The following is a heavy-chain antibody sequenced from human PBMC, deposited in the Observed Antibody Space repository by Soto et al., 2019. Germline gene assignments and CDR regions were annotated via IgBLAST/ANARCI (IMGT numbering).Heavy chain of an antibody. CDR1: GFTFSSYS. CDR2: ISSSSSTI. CDR3: ARDTQDDFWSGYYRDY. Sequence: GGSLRLSCAASGFTFSSYSMNWVRQAPGKGLEWVSYISSSSSTIYYADSVKGRFTISRDNAKNSLYLQMNSLRDEDTAVYYCARDTQDDFWSGYYRDYWGQGTLGTVSS. J-gene: IGHJ4*02. V-gene: IGHV3-48*02. D-gene: IGHD3-3*01.